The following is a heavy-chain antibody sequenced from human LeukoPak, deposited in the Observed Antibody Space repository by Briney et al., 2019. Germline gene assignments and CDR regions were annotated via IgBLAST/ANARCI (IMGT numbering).Heavy chain of an antibody. J-gene: IGHJ4*02. D-gene: IGHD3-22*01. CDR3: AKSAYYDL. V-gene: IGHV3-23*01. CDR1: GFIFSSSA. Sequence: GGTLRLSCAASGFIFSSSAMNWVRQGPGKGLEWVSTISDNGGNTYYPDSVKGRFTISRDNSKNTLYLQMNSLRAEDTAVYYCAKSAYYDLWGQGTLVTVSS. CDR2: ISDNGGNT.